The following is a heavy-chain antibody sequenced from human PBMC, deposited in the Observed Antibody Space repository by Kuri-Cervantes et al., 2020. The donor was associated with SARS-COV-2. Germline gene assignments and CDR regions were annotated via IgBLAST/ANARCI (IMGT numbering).Heavy chain of an antibody. CDR3: AREETDIVVVPAAMNWFDP. CDR1: GYSISSGYS. Sequence: SETLSLTCSVSGYSISSGYSWGWIRLPPGKGLEWIGSIDQSGTTYYSPSLKSRVTISVDTSKNQFSLKLSSVTAADTAVYYCAREETDIVVVPAAMNWFDPWGQGTLVTVSS. D-gene: IGHD2-2*01. CDR2: IDQSGTT. V-gene: IGHV4-38-2*02. J-gene: IGHJ5*02.